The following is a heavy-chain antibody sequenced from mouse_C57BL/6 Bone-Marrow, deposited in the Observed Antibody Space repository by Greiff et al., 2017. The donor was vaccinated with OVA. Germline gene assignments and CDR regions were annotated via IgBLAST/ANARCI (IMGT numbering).Heavy chain of an antibody. D-gene: IGHD2-5*01. CDR3: ARRPYYSNYVYFDY. CDR1: GFTFSSYT. J-gene: IGHJ2*01. CDR2: ISGGGGNT. Sequence: EVKLMESGGGLVKPGGSLKLSCAASGFTFSSYTMSWVRQTPEKRLEWVATISGGGGNTYYPDSVKGRFTISRDNAKNTLYLQMSSLRSEDTALYYCARRPYYSNYVYFDYWGQGTTLTVSS. V-gene: IGHV5-9*01.